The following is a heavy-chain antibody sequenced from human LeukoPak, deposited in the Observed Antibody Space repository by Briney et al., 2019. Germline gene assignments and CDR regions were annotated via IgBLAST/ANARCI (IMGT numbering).Heavy chain of an antibody. V-gene: IGHV4-59*01. Sequence: SETLSLTCTVSGGSISNYYWSWIRQPPGKGLEWIGYISYSGSTNYNPSLKSRVTISFDTSKNQFSLKLSSVTAADTAVYYCARGGWYSSSWSFDYWGQGTLVTVSS. CDR1: GGSISNYY. CDR2: ISYSGST. J-gene: IGHJ4*02. D-gene: IGHD6-13*01. CDR3: ARGGWYSSSWSFDY.